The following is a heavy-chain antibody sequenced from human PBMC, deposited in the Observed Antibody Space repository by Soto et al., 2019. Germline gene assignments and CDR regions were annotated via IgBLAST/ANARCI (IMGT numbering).Heavy chain of an antibody. D-gene: IGHD3-10*01. Sequence: PGESLKISCKASEYRFTSYWIGWVRQMPGKGLDWMAIIYPGDSRITYNPPFEGQVTISVDTSLDTAYLHFHSLKASDTAMYYCVRHITVEDAPGYFDLWGRGTLVTVSS. CDR1: EYRFTSYW. CDR3: VRHITVEDAPGYFDL. J-gene: IGHJ2*01. V-gene: IGHV5-51*01. CDR2: IYPGDSRI.